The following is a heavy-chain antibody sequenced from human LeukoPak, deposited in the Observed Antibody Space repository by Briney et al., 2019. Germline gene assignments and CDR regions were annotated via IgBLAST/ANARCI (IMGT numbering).Heavy chain of an antibody. V-gene: IGHV3-49*04. J-gene: IGHJ5*02. CDR3: ARAGRDYNYGFWWFDP. CDR1: GFNLGVYA. CDR2: IKSKTNGGRI. D-gene: IGHD3/OR15-3a*01. Sequence: PGRTLRLSRTVSGFNLGVYAMSWVRQAPGKGLEWVSFIKSKTNGGRIEYAASVKGRFTISRDDSKSVAYLQMNSLNTEDTAIYYCARAGRDYNYGFWWFDPWGQGTLVTVSS.